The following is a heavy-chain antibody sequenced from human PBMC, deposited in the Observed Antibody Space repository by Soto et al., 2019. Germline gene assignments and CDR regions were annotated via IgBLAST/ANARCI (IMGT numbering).Heavy chain of an antibody. D-gene: IGHD6-13*01. V-gene: IGHV3-30-3*01. CDR2: ISYDGSNK. J-gene: IGHJ4*02. Sequence: GGSLRLSCAASGFTFSSYAMHWVRQAPGKGLEWVAVISYDGSNKYYADSVKGRFTISRDNSKNTLYLQMNSLRAEDTAVYYCASSSRSWYDDYWGQGTLVTVYS. CDR1: GFTFSSYA. CDR3: ASSSRSWYDDY.